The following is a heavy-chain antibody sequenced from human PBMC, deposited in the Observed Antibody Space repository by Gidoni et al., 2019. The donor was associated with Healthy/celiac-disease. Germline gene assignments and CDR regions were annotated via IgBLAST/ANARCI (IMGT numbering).Heavy chain of an antibody. CDR1: GFTFSVYY. CDR2: INSDVSVT. CDR3: TTIYSYDYTGDAFDV. Sequence: EVQLVESGGGVVQPGGSLRLSCAASGFTFSVYYMHWVRQVPGKGLVWVSRINSDVSVTGYADSVKGRFTISRDNAKNTVYLQMNSLRAEDTAVYFCTTIYSYDYTGDAFDVWGQGTMVTVSS. D-gene: IGHD5-18*01. V-gene: IGHV3-74*01. J-gene: IGHJ3*01.